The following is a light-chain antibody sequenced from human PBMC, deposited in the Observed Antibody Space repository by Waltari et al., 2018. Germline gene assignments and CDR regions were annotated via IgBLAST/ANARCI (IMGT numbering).Light chain of an antibody. CDR3: QHFNSYLYT. Sequence: DIQMTQSPSTLSASVGDRVTTTCRADQSIGRWLACYQQKPGNAPKHLIYQASTLESGVPSRFSGSGSGTEFTLTISSLQPEDFAVYYCQHFNSYLYTFGQGTKVEIK. CDR1: QSIGRW. V-gene: IGKV1-5*03. CDR2: QAS. J-gene: IGKJ2*01.